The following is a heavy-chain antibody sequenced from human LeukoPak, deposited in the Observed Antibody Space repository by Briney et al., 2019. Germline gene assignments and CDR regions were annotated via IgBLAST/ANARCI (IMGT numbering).Heavy chain of an antibody. J-gene: IGHJ3*02. CDR1: GYTFTSYY. CDR3: ARGLATGSYPGDAFDI. D-gene: IGHD1-26*01. Sequence: ASVKVSCKASGYTFTSYYIHWVRQAPGQGLEWMGIINPSGGNTRYAQKFQGRVTMTRDTSTSTVDMELSSLRSEDTAVYYCARGLATGSYPGDAFDIWGQGTMVTVSS. V-gene: IGHV1-46*01. CDR2: INPSGGNT.